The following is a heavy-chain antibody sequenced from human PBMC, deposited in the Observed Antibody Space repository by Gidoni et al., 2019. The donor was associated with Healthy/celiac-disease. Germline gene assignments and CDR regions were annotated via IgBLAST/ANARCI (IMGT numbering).Heavy chain of an antibody. V-gene: IGHV3-33*01. Sequence: GEEWVAVIWYDGSNKYYADSVKGRFTISRDNSKNTLYLQMNSLRAEDTAVYYCARDPGEQGFDYWGQGTLVTVSS. CDR2: IWYDGSNK. J-gene: IGHJ4*02. D-gene: IGHD3-16*01. CDR3: ARDPGEQGFDY.